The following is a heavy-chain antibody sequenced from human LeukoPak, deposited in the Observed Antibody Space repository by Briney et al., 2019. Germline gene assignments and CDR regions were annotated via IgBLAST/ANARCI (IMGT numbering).Heavy chain of an antibody. V-gene: IGHV1-8*01. CDR2: MNPNNDNT. Sequence: ASVKVSCKASGYTFTSYDINWVRQATGQGLEWMGWMNPNNDNTGYAQNFQGRVTMTRNTSISTAYMELSSLRSEDTAVYYCARGRFGDARFDPWGQGTLVTVSS. J-gene: IGHJ5*02. CDR1: GYTFTSYD. D-gene: IGHD3-10*01. CDR3: ARGRFGDARFDP.